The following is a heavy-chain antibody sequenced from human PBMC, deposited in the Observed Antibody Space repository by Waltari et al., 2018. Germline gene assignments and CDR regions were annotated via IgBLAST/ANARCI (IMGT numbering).Heavy chain of an antibody. Sequence: QLQLQESGPGLVKPSETLSLTCTVSGGSISSSSYYWGWIRQPPGKGLEWIGSIYYSGSTYYNPSLKSRVTIAVDTSKNQFSLKLGSVTAADTAVYYCAREGAIAARLLDYWGQGTLVTVSS. CDR3: AREGAIAARLLDY. CDR1: GGSISSSSYY. V-gene: IGHV4-39*07. J-gene: IGHJ4*02. D-gene: IGHD6-6*01. CDR2: IYYSGST.